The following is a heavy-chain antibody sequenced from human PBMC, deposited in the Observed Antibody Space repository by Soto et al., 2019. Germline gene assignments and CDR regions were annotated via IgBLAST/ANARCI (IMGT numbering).Heavy chain of an antibody. Sequence: QVQLVQSGAEVKKPGASVKVSCKASGYTFTSYYIHWVRQAPGQGLEWMGMINPSGGSTDYAQNCQGRVTMTRDPSTSTAYMELSSLRSDDTAVYYCAKDRGRATAGEYYYYGMDVWGQGNTVTVSS. CDR1: GYTFTSYY. V-gene: IGHV1-46*01. CDR2: INPSGGST. CDR3: AKDRGRATAGEYYYYGMDV. D-gene: IGHD6-13*01. J-gene: IGHJ6*02.